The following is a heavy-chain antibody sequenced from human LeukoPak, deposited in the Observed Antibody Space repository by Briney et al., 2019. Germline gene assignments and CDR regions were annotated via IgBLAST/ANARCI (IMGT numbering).Heavy chain of an antibody. CDR2: IYYSGST. V-gene: IGHV4-59*01. CDR1: GGSISSYY. Sequence: SETLSLTCTVSGGSISSYYWSWIRQPPGKGLEWIGYIYYSGSTNYNPSLKSRVTISVDTSKNQFSLKLSSVTAADTAMYYCAATRGIRYYFDYWGQGTLFTVSS. CDR3: AATRGIRYYFDY. D-gene: IGHD3-16*01. J-gene: IGHJ4*02.